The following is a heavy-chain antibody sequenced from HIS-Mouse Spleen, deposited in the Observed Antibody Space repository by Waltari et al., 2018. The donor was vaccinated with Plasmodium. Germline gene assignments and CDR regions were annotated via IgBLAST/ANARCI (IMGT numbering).Heavy chain of an antibody. CDR3: ARWGVDAFDI. Sequence: QVQLVQSGAAVTKPGASVQVSCKASGYPLPGHYVHWVRQAPGQGLEWMGWINPNSGGTNYAQKFQGRVTMTRDTSISTAYMELSRLRSDDTAVYYCARWGVDAFDIWGQGTMVTVSS. CDR1: GYPLPGHY. CDR2: INPNSGGT. J-gene: IGHJ3*02. D-gene: IGHD3-16*01. V-gene: IGHV1-2*02.